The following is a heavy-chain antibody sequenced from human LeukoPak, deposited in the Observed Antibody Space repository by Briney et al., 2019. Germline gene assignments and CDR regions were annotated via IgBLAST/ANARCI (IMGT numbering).Heavy chain of an antibody. Sequence: SETLSLTCAVYGGSFSGYYWSWIRQPPGKGLEWIGEINHSGSTNYNPSLKSRVTISVDTSKNQFSLKLSSVTAADTAVYYCARVLDSSGWYNWFDPWGQGTLVTVS. V-gene: IGHV4-34*01. J-gene: IGHJ5*02. CDR1: GGSFSGYY. CDR2: INHSGST. D-gene: IGHD6-19*01. CDR3: ARVLDSSGWYNWFDP.